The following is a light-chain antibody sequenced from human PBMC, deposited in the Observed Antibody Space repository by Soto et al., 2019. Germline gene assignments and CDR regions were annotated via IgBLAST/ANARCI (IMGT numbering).Light chain of an antibody. J-gene: IGLJ3*02. V-gene: IGLV4-69*01. Sequence: QSVLTQSPSASASLGASVKLTCTLSSGHSSYAIAWHQQQPEKGPRYLMKLNSDGSHSKGDWIPDRFSGSSSGAERYLTISSLQSEDEADYYCQTWGTGIGVFGGGTKLSVL. CDR2: LNSDGSH. CDR3: QTWGTGIGV. CDR1: SGHSSYA.